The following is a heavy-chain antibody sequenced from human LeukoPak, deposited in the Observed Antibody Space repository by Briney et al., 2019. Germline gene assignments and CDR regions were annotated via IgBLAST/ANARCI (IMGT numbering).Heavy chain of an antibody. CDR1: GFTFSSYA. Sequence: GGSLRLSCAASGFTFSSYAMSWVRQAPGKGLEWVAVISYDGSNKYYADSVKGRFTISRDNSKNTLYLQMNSLRAEDTAVYYCARDHRGSLSGFDYWGQGTLVTVSS. J-gene: IGHJ4*02. CDR2: ISYDGSNK. CDR3: ARDHRGSLSGFDY. D-gene: IGHD1-26*01. V-gene: IGHV3-30*01.